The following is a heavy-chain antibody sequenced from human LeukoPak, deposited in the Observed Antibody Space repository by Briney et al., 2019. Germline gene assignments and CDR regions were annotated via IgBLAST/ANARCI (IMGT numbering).Heavy chain of an antibody. J-gene: IGHJ4*02. Sequence: GGPLSLPGKGPGFISSNIGMNWFRQAQGKGLEWLALIWYDGRTKFHADSVRGRFTISRDNSANTLYLQMSSLRVEDTAVYYCAREWGRIAVAGGPGYWGQGALVTVSS. CDR3: AREWGRIAVAGGPGY. D-gene: IGHD6-19*01. V-gene: IGHV3-33*01. CDR2: IWYDGRTK. CDR1: GFISSNIG.